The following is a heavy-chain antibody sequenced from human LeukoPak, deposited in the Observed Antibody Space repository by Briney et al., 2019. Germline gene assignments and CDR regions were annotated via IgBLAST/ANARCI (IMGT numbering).Heavy chain of an antibody. J-gene: IGHJ4*02. CDR1: GGSISSSSYY. CDR2: IYDSRNT. CDR3: ARRNSCGSGSYYFDY. D-gene: IGHD3-10*01. Sequence: SETLSLTCTVSGGSISSSSYYWSRIRQPPGKGREWLGYIYDSRNTYSNPSLQSRVTISMATSKNQLNLNLSAVTAADTADYYGARRNSCGSGSYYFDYWGQGTLVTVSS. V-gene: IGHV4-39*01.